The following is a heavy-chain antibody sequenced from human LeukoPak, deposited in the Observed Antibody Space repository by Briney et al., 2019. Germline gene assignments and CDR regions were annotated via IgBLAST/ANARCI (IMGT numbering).Heavy chain of an antibody. Sequence: SETLSLTCTVSGGSISSYYWSWIRQPPGKGLEWIGYIYYSGSTNYNPSLKSRVTISVDTSKNQFSLKLSSVTAADTAVYYCARDLTYYDILTGQRGYYFDYWGQGTLVTASS. J-gene: IGHJ4*02. CDR1: GGSISSYY. CDR2: IYYSGST. CDR3: ARDLTYYDILTGQRGYYFDY. D-gene: IGHD3-9*01. V-gene: IGHV4-59*12.